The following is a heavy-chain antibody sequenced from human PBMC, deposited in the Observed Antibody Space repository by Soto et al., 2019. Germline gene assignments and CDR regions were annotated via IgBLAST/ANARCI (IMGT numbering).Heavy chain of an antibody. D-gene: IGHD1-26*01. CDR3: ATAREWELLLGWANWFDP. CDR2: FDPEDGET. Sequence: ASVKVSCKVSGETLTELSMHWVRQAPGKGLEWMGGFDPEDGETIYAQKFQGRVTMTEDTSTDTAYMELSSLRSEDTAVYYCATAREWELLLGWANWFDPWGQGTLVTVSS. CDR1: GETLTELS. V-gene: IGHV1-24*01. J-gene: IGHJ5*02.